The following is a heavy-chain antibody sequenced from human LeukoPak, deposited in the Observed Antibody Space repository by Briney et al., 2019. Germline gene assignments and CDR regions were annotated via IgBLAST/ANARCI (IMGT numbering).Heavy chain of an antibody. CDR1: GFSVSGYW. D-gene: IGHD3-10*01. V-gene: IGHV3-74*01. J-gene: IGHJ6*02. CDR3: TRVYYPTSDASRLHGMDV. CDR2: IHTEGRIT. Sequence: PGGSLRLSCAASGFSVSGYWMHWVRQSPGKGLIWVSRIHTEGRITNYADFVKGRFITSRDNAKNTVYLQLNTLTAEDTAVYFCTRVYYPTSDASRLHGMDVWGQGTTVTVSS.